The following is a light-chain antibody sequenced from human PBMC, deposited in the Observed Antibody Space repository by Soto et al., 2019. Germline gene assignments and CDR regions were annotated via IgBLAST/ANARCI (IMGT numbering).Light chain of an antibody. J-gene: IGLJ2*01. CDR3: AAWEDSRNAVV. CDR2: HNN. CDR1: SSNVGSNT. V-gene: IGLV1-44*01. Sequence: QSVLTQPPSASGTPGQRVTISCSGSSSNVGSNTVDWYQQLPGTAPKLLIYHNNQRPSGVPDRLSGSKSGTSASLAISGLQSEDEGDYYCAAWEDSRNAVVFGGGTKVTVL.